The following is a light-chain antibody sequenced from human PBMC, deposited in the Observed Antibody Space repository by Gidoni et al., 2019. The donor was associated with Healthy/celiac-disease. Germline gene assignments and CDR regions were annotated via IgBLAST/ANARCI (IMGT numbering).Light chain of an antibody. CDR3: QQYYSTPPLT. V-gene: IGKV4-1*01. Sequence: DIVMTQSPDSLAVSLGERATINCKSSQSVLYSSNNKNYLAWYQQKPGQPPKLLIYWASTRESGVPDRFSGSGSGTDFTLTISSLQAEDVAVYYCQQYYSTPPLTFXXXTKXEIK. CDR1: QSVLYSSNNKNY. CDR2: WAS. J-gene: IGKJ4*01.